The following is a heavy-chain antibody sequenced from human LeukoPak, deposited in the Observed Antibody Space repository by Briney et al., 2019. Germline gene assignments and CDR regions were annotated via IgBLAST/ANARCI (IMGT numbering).Heavy chain of an antibody. J-gene: IGHJ4*02. D-gene: IGHD3-10*01. Sequence: SETLSLTCTVSGGSISSYYWSWIRQPPGKGLEWIGYIYYSGSTNYNPSLKSRVTISVDTSKNQFSLKLSSVTAADTAVYYCATYKDYYGSGSYSDYWGQGTLVTVSS. CDR1: GGSISSYY. V-gene: IGHV4-59*01. CDR3: ATYKDYYGSGSYSDY. CDR2: IYYSGST.